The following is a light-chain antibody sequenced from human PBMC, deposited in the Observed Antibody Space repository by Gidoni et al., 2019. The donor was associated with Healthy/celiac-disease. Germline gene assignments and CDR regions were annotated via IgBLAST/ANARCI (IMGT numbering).Light chain of an antibody. CDR2: DAS. J-gene: IGKJ4*01. V-gene: IGKV1-33*01. CDR1: QDISNY. Sequence: SASVGDRVTITCQASQDISNYLNWYQQKPGKAPKLLIYDASNLETGVPSRFSGSGSGTDFTFTIISLQPEDIATYYCQQYDNLPPLTFGGGTKVEIK. CDR3: QQYDNLPPLT.